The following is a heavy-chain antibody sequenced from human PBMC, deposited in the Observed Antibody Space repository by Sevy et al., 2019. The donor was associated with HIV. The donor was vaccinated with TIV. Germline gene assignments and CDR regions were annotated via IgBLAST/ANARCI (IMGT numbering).Heavy chain of an antibody. J-gene: IGHJ4*02. CDR1: EITFSTAI. CDR2: ISYDESK. CDR3: AKEVGTSGRCGYFNY. D-gene: IGHD6-19*01. V-gene: IGHV3-30*04. Sequence: GGSLRLSCAASEITFSTAIIHWVRQAPDKGLEWVAGISYDESKYYADSVKGRLTISRDSSKNTVYLEMSSLRTEDTAVYYCAKEVGTSGRCGYFNYWGQGTLVTVSS.